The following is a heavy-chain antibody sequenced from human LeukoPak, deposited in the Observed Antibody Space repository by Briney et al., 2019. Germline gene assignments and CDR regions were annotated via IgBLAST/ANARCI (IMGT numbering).Heavy chain of an antibody. V-gene: IGHV3-23*01. Sequence: GGSLRLSCAASGFSFNNYAMSWVRQAPGKGLEWVSSISSSGDSTMYGDSVKGRFTISRDNSKNTLYLQMNSLRAEDTAAYYCAKLYSSSSRGGYYWGQGTLVTVSS. J-gene: IGHJ4*02. D-gene: IGHD6-13*01. CDR2: ISSSGDST. CDR3: AKLYSSSSRGGYY. CDR1: GFSFNNYA.